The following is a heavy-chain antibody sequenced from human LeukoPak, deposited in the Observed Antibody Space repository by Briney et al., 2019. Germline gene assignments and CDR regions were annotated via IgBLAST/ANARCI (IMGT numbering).Heavy chain of an antibody. CDR1: GGTFNSYA. CDR3: ARFLPQKWELPGNWFDP. J-gene: IGHJ5*02. Sequence: ASVKVSCKASGGTFNSYAISWVRQAPGQGLEWMGGIIPVFGTAIYAQKFQGRVTITADESTSTAYMDLRSLRSDDTAVYYCARFLPQKWELPGNWFDPWGQGTLVTVSS. V-gene: IGHV1-69*13. CDR2: IIPVFGTA. D-gene: IGHD1-26*01.